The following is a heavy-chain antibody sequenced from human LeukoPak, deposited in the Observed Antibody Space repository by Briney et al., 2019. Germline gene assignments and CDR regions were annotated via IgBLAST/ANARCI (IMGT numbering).Heavy chain of an antibody. Sequence: GASVKVSCKASGFTFTSSAVQWVRQARGQRLEWIGWIVVGSGNTNYAQKFQERVTITRDMSTSTAYMELSSLRSEDTAVYYRAAVPRDYYYDSSGYPDAFDIWGQGTMVTVSS. J-gene: IGHJ3*02. CDR3: AAVPRDYYYDSSGYPDAFDI. D-gene: IGHD3-22*01. CDR2: IVVGSGNT. CDR1: GFTFTSSA. V-gene: IGHV1-58*01.